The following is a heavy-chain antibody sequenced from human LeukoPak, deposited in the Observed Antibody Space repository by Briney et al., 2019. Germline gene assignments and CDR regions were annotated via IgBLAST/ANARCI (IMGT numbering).Heavy chain of an antibody. CDR2: INHSGST. V-gene: IGHV4-30-4*08. CDR3: VRHVARAFDI. Sequence: SQTLSLTCTVSGDSISSGDYYWSWIRQPPGKGLEWIGEINHSGSTNYNPSLKSRVTISVDTSKNQFSLKLSSVTAADTAVYSCVRHVARAFDIWGQGTKVTVSS. J-gene: IGHJ3*02. CDR1: GDSISSGDYY.